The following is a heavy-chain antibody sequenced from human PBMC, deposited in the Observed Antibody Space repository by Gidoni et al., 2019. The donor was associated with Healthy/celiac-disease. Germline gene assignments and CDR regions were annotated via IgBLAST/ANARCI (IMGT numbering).Heavy chain of an antibody. J-gene: IGHJ4*02. CDR1: GFTFSSYG. V-gene: IGHV3-33*01. Sequence: QVQLVESGGGVVQPGRSLRLSCAASGFTFSSYGMHWVRQAPGKGLEWVAVIWYDGSNKYYADSVKGRFTISRDNSKNTLYLQMNSLRAEDTAVYYCARGSPGVVVILPFDYWGQGTLVTVSS. CDR2: IWYDGSNK. D-gene: IGHD3-22*01. CDR3: ARGSPGVVVILPFDY.